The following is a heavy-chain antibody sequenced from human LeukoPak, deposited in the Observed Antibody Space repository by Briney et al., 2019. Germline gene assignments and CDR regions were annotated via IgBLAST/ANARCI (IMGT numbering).Heavy chain of an antibody. CDR2: IKSKTDGGTT. Sequence: GGSLRLSCAASGFTFSNAWMSWVRQAPGKGLGWVGRIKSKTDGGTTDYAAPVKGRFTISRDDSKNTLYLQMNSLKTEDTAVYYCTVGRYSSSWSPDYWGQGTLVTVSS. V-gene: IGHV3-15*01. D-gene: IGHD6-13*01. CDR3: TVGRYSSSWSPDY. CDR1: GFTFSNAW. J-gene: IGHJ4*02.